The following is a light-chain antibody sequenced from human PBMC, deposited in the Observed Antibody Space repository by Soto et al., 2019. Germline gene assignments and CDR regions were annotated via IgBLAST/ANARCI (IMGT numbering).Light chain of an antibody. Sequence: DLQMAQSPFTLSASIGDTVTITCRASEPIGKCLAWHQQKPGKAPNLLIYDVSNLANGVPSRFRGSGSGMEFTLTISGLQPDDFATYYCQQYYSYPRLSFGGGTKVEIK. CDR1: EPIGKC. CDR2: DVS. V-gene: IGKV1-5*01. J-gene: IGKJ4*01. CDR3: QQYYSYPRLS.